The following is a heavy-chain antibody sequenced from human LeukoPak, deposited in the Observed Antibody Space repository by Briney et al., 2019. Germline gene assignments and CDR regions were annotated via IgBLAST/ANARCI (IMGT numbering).Heavy chain of an antibody. CDR3: AREVSSRGQIAAAGKSQGRHDAFDI. CDR1: GGSISSSNW. V-gene: IGHV4-4*02. J-gene: IGHJ3*02. Sequence: SGTLSLTCAVSGGSISSSNWWSWVRQPPGKGLEWIGEIYHSGSTNYNPSLKSRVTISVDKSKNQFSLQLNSVTPEDTAVYYCAREVSSRGQIAAAGKSQGRHDAFDIWGQGTMVTVSS. D-gene: IGHD6-13*01. CDR2: IYHSGST.